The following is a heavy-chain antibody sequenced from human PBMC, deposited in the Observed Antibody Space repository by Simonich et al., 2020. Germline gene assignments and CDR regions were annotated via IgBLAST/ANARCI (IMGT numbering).Heavy chain of an antibody. CDR1: GYTFTGYY. J-gene: IGHJ6*03. Sequence: QVQLVQSGAEVKKPGASVKVSCKASGYTFTGYYMHWVRQAPVQGLEWMGWINPNSGGTNYAQKFQGRVTMTRDTSISTAYMELSWLRSDDTAVYYCARDLRGSYYYYYYMDVWGKGTTVTVSS. CDR2: INPNSGGT. CDR3: ARDLRGSYYYYYYMDV. D-gene: IGHD1-26*01. V-gene: IGHV1-2*02.